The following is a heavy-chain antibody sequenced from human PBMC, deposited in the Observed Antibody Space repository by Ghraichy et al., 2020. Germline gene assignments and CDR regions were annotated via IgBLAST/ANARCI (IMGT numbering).Heavy chain of an antibody. D-gene: IGHD3-3*01. Sequence: SETLSLTCTVSGASISNSNYYWAWIRQPPGKGLEWIGSIFYSATTYYNLSLKSRVTISVDTSKNQFSLKVSSVTAADTAVYYCASVKRFLEWSTEYFHHWGRGTLVTVSS. V-gene: IGHV4-39*01. CDR3: ASVKRFLEWSTEYFHH. CDR2: IFYSATT. CDR1: GASISNSNYY. J-gene: IGHJ1*01.